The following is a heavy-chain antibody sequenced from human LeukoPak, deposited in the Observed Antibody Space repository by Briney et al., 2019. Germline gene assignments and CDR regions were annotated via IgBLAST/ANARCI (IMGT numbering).Heavy chain of an antibody. CDR2: INSDGSST. CDR3: ARVTPPYYYDSSGYYDY. CDR1: GFTFSSYW. V-gene: IGHV3-74*01. J-gene: IGHJ4*02. Sequence: GGSLRLSCAASGFTFSSYWMHWVRQAPGKGLVWVSRINSDGSSTSYADSVKGRFTISRDNAKNTLYLQMNSLRAEDTAVYYCARVTPPYYYDSSGYYDYWSQGTLVTVSS. D-gene: IGHD3-22*01.